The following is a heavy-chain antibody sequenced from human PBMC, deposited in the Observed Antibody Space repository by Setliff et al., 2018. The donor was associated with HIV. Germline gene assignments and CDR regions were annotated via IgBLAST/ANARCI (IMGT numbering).Heavy chain of an antibody. CDR3: ARHTIDISLLVVQDPGPFDI. Sequence: LKISCTGSGYGFSNHWIGWVRQMPGRGLEWMGIIYPQDSDARYSPSFEGHVTISADRSRNTAYLQWTALKASDTAMYYCARHTIDISLLVVQDPGPFDIWGRGTMVTV. J-gene: IGHJ3*02. CDR2: IYPQDSDA. D-gene: IGHD3-10*01. V-gene: IGHV5-51*01. CDR1: GYGFSNHW.